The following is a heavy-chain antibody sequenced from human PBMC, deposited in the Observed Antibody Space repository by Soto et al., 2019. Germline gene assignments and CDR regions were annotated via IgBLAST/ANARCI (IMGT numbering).Heavy chain of an antibody. CDR2: IYYSGST. J-gene: IGHJ6*02. CDR1: GGSISTSSYY. Sequence: SETLSLTCTVSGGSISTSSYYWGWIRQPPGKGLEWIGSIYYSGSTYYNPSLKSRVTISVDTSKNQFSLKLSSVTAADTAVYYCACIFSGGYGYGFYYYGMDVWGQGTTVT. CDR3: ACIFSGGYGYGFYYYGMDV. D-gene: IGHD5-18*01. V-gene: IGHV4-39*01.